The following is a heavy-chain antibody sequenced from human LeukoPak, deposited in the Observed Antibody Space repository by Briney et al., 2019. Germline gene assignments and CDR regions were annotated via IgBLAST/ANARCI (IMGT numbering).Heavy chain of an antibody. CDR1: AYTFTDYY. J-gene: IGHJ4*02. CDR3: ARDMGSSGWYDY. Sequence: ASVKVSCKASAYTFTDYYVHWVRQAPGQGLEWMGRINPSSGDTNYAQNFQGRVTMTRDTSISTAYMELSRLRSDDTAVYYCARDMGSSGWYDYWGQGTLVTVSS. CDR2: INPSSGDT. D-gene: IGHD6-19*01. V-gene: IGHV1-2*06.